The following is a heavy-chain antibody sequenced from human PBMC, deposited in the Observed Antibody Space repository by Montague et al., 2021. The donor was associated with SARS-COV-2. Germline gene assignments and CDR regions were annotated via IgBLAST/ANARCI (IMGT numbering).Heavy chain of an antibody. D-gene: IGHD5-24*01. CDR1: GFTLSNYN. CDR2: VSYSSTYI. V-gene: IGHV3-21*03. J-gene: IGHJ4*02. Sequence: SRRFSCAASGFTLSNYNMNWIRQAPGEGLEWVSSVSYSSTYIYYADSVKGRFSISRDNAQNSLSLQMNNLRADDTAVYYCVRDQSPMGFDYWGQGTLVTVSS. CDR3: VRDQSPMGFDY.